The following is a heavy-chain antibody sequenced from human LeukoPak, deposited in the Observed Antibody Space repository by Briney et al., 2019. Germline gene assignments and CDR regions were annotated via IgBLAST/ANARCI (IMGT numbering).Heavy chain of an antibody. J-gene: IGHJ5*02. Sequence: NPSETLSLTCTVSGDSISNGNYYWTWIRQPAGKGLEWIGRLYSTGSPNYNPSLKSRVTISIDASKNQFPLKLSSVTVADTAVYYCARDRGITTARGVPSWFDPWGQGTLVTVSS. D-gene: IGHD3-10*01. CDR3: ARDRGITTARGVPSWFDP. V-gene: IGHV4-61*02. CDR2: LYSTGSP. CDR1: GDSISNGNYY.